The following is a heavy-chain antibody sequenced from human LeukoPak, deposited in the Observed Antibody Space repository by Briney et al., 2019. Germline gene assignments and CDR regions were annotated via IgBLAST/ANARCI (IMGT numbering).Heavy chain of an antibody. Sequence: SGTLSLTCTVSGGSISSYYWSWIRQPPGKGLEWIGYIYYSGSTNYNPSLKSRVTISVDTSKNQFSLKPSSVTAADTAVYYCARVGGYYDSSGYYYYDYYYYYMDVWGKGTTVTVSS. CDR1: GGSISSYY. CDR2: IYYSGST. J-gene: IGHJ6*03. CDR3: ARVGGYYDSSGYYYYDYYYYYMDV. D-gene: IGHD3-22*01. V-gene: IGHV4-59*01.